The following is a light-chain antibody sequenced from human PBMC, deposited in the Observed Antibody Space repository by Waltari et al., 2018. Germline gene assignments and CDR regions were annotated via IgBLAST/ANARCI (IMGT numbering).Light chain of an antibody. CDR3: CSYAGSSTFV. Sequence: QSALTQPASVSGSPGQSITISCTGTSSDVGSYNLVSWYQPHPGKAPKLMIYGVSKRPSGVSNRFSGSKSGNTASLTISGLQAEDEADYYCCSYAGSSTFVFGGGTKLTVL. CDR1: SSDVGSYNL. CDR2: GVS. J-gene: IGLJ2*01. V-gene: IGLV2-23*02.